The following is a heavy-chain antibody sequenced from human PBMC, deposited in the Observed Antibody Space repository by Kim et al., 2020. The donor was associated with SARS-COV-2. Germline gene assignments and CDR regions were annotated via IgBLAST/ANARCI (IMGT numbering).Heavy chain of an antibody. CDR1: GGSISSSSYY. Sequence: SETLSLTCTVSGGSISSSSYYWGWIRQPPGKGLEWIGSIYYSGSTYYNPSLKSRVTISVDTSKNQFSLKLSSVTAADTAVYYCARDPPLQSYGDYHDAFDIWGQGTMVTVSS. V-gene: IGHV4-39*07. CDR3: ARDPPLQSYGDYHDAFDI. D-gene: IGHD4-17*01. CDR2: IYYSGST. J-gene: IGHJ3*02.